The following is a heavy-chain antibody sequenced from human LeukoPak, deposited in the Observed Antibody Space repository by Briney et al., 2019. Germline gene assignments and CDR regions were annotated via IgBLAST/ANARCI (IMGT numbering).Heavy chain of an antibody. CDR3: AKEEVISGNHGVYFDY. CDR1: GFTFRSYG. V-gene: IGHV3-30*02. J-gene: IGHJ4*02. D-gene: IGHD3-22*01. Sequence: GGSLRLSCAASGFTFRSYGMHWVRQAPGKGLEWVAFIRYDGDSNYYADSVKGRFTISRDNSRSTLYLQMNSLRAEDTAVYYCAKEEVISGNHGVYFDYWGQGTLVTVSS. CDR2: IRYDGDSN.